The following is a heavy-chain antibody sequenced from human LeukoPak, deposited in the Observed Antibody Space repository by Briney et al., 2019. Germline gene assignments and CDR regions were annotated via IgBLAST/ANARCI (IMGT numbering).Heavy chain of an antibody. J-gene: IGHJ4*02. CDR1: GYTFTGYY. D-gene: IGHD6-19*01. Sequence: ASVKVSCKASGYTFTGYYMHWVRQAPGQGLEWVGWINPNSGGTNYAQKFQGRVTMTRDTSISTAYMELSRLRSDDTAVYYCARDHPHIAVAGFDYWGQGTLVTVSS. CDR2: INPNSGGT. CDR3: ARDHPHIAVAGFDY. V-gene: IGHV1-2*02.